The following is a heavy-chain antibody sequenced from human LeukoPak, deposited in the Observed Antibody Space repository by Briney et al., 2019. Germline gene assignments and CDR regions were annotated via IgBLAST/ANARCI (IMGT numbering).Heavy chain of an antibody. CDR2: INPSCSDT. CDR3: ARDLHSSGWYPGGYYYYYMDV. Sequence: ASVKVSCKATGYTCTAHYMHWVRQAPGQGLEWMGLINPSCSDTVYAQKFQGRLTMTRDMSTSTDYMELSSLRFDDTAVYYCARDLHSSGWYPGGYYYYYMDVWGKGTTVTVSS. D-gene: IGHD6-19*01. J-gene: IGHJ6*03. CDR1: GYTCTAHY. V-gene: IGHV1-46*01.